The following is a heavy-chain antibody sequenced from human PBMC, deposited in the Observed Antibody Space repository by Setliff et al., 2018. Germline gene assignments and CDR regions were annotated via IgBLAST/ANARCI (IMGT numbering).Heavy chain of an antibody. J-gene: IGHJ4*02. CDR2: INSRSSTI. Sequence: GGSLRLSCAASGFTFSSYNMDWGRQAPGKGPEWVSYINSRSSTIYYADSVKGRFTISRDNAKNSLYLQMNSLRAEDTAVYYCARSPLWFGELFFDYWGQGTLVTVSS. V-gene: IGHV3-48*04. CDR3: ARSPLWFGELFFDY. CDR1: GFTFSSYN. D-gene: IGHD3-10*01.